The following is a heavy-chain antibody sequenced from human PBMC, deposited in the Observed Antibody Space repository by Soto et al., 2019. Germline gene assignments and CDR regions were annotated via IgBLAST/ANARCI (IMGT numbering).Heavy chain of an antibody. CDR2: LIPIFGTA. D-gene: IGHD2-15*01. Sequence: QVQLVQSGAEVKKPGSSVKVSCKASGGTFSSYAISWVRQAPGQGLEWMGGLIPIFGTANYAQKFQGRVMITADESTTTAYMELSSLRSEDTAVYYCARDPFDCSGGSCHHRDYYYGMYVWGQGTTVTVSS. V-gene: IGHV1-69*01. J-gene: IGHJ6*02. CDR1: GGTFSSYA. CDR3: ARDPFDCSGGSCHHRDYYYGMYV.